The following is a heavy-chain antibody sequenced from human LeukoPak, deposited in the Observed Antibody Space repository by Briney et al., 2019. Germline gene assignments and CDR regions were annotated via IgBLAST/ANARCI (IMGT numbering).Heavy chain of an antibody. CDR3: ARDRADDYVDY. CDR1: GGTFSSYA. V-gene: IGHV1-69*06. Sequence: ASVKVSCKASGGTFSSYAISWVRQAPGQGLEWMGGIIPIFGTANYAQKFQGRVTITADKSTSTAYMELSSLRSDDTAVYYCARDRADDYVDYWGQGTLVTVSS. D-gene: IGHD4/OR15-4a*01. CDR2: IIPIFGTA. J-gene: IGHJ4*02.